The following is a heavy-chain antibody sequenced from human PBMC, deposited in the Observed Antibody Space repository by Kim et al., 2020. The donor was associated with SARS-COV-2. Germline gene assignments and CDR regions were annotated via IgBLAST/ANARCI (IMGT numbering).Heavy chain of an antibody. V-gene: IGHV4-34*01. Sequence: SETLSLTCAVYGGSFSGYYWSWIRQPPGKGLEWIGEINHSGSTNDNPSLKSRVTISVDTSKNQFSLKLSYVTAADTAVYYCSRGRPIVVVVAATSQRRPGFFDLWGRGTLVAVSS. D-gene: IGHD2-15*01. CDR2: INHSGST. CDR1: GGSFSGYY. J-gene: IGHJ2*01. CDR3: SRGRPIVVVVAATSQRRPGFFDL.